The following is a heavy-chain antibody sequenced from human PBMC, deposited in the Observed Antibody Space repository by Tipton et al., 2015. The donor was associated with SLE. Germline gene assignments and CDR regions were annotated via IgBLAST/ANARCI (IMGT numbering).Heavy chain of an antibody. Sequence: LRLSCAASGFTFSSYAMHWVRQAPGKGLEWIGYLSDIGRTSYKSSLRSRVTISVDTSRNLLSLKVTSVTAADTAVYYCARQRDLDAFDIWGQGTMVIVSS. J-gene: IGHJ3*02. V-gene: IGHV4-59*08. CDR3: ARQRDLDAFDI. CDR2: LSDIGRT. CDR1: GFTFSSYA.